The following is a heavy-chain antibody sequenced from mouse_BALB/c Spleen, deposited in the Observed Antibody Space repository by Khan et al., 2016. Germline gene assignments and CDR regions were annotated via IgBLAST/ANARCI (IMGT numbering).Heavy chain of an antibody. V-gene: IGHV5-6*01. J-gene: IGHJ4*01. Sequence: EVELVESGGDLVKPGGSLKLSCAASGFTFSNYGMSWVRQTPDQRLEWVATISSGGSYTYYPDSVKGRFTISRDNAKQPLYLQMRSLKSADTAMFYWARGVYYGSCYKYAMDYWGQGTSVTVSS. CDR1: GFTFSNYG. D-gene: IGHD1-1*01. CDR2: ISSGGSYT. CDR3: ARGVYYGSCYKYAMDY.